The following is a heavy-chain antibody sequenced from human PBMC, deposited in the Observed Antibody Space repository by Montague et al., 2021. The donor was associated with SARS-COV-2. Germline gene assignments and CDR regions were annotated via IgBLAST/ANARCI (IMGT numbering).Heavy chain of an antibody. V-gene: IGHV2-70*11. Sequence: PALVKPTQTLTLTCTFSGFSLSISGMCVSWIRQPPGKALEWLARIDWDDDKYYSTSLKTRLTISKDTSNNQVVLTMTNMNPVDTATYYCARDWGCTHFDYWGQGTLVTVSS. J-gene: IGHJ4*02. CDR1: GFSLSISGMC. D-gene: IGHD7-27*01. CDR2: IDWDDDK. CDR3: ARDWGCTHFDY.